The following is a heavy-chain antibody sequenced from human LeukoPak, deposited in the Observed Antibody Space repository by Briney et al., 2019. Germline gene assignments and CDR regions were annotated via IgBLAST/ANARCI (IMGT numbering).Heavy chain of an antibody. CDR1: GGSFSGYY. V-gene: IGHV4-34*01. CDR2: IYYSGST. D-gene: IGHD3-22*01. CDR3: ARFMYYYDSSGYYPRVAYDAFDI. Sequence: PSETLSLTCAVYGGSFSGYYWGWIRQPPGKGLEWIGSIYYSGSTYYNPSLKSRVTISVDTSKNQFSLKLSSVTAADTAVYYCARFMYYYDSSGYYPRVAYDAFDIWGQGTMVTVSS. J-gene: IGHJ3*02.